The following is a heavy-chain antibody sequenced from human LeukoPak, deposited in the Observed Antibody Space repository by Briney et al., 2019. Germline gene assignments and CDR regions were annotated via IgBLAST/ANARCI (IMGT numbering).Heavy chain of an antibody. J-gene: IGHJ4*02. CDR2: IKANIDGGTT. V-gene: IGHV3-15*01. CDR1: GFSFSTAW. CDR3: TTDFSHFDFSSGFYSY. Sequence: GGSLRLPCAASGFSFSTAWMVWVRQTPGQGLEWAGRIKANIDGGTTDFAAPVKGRFTISRDDVRKMVYLQMNSLKTDDTGVYYCTTDFSHFDFSSGFYSYWGQGTPVAVSS. D-gene: IGHD3-3*01.